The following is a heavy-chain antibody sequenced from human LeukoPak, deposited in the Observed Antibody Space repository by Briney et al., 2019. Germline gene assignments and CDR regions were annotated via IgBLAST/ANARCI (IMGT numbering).Heavy chain of an antibody. CDR3: ARVELGRAGSILWYFDL. Sequence: SETLSLTCTVSGVSISSYYWNWIRQPPGKGLEWIGRIYTSGSTNYNPSLKSRVTMSVDTAKSQFSLKLSSVTAADTAVNYCARVELGRAGSILWYFDLWGRGTLVTVSS. J-gene: IGHJ2*01. D-gene: IGHD6-13*01. CDR1: GVSISSYY. V-gene: IGHV4-4*07. CDR2: IYTSGST.